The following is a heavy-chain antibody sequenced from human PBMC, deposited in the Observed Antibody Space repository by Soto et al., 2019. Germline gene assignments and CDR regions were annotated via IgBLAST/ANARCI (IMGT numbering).Heavy chain of an antibody. CDR1: SGSISSSNW. Sequence: QVQLQESGPGLVKPSGTLSLTCAVSSGSISSSNWWSWVRQPPGKGLEWIGEIYHSGRTNYNPSRKSRVNISVEKSKNQFSLKLSSVTAADTAVYYCARGGTYYYGSGSYGVGDYYYYYMDVWGKGTTVTVSS. D-gene: IGHD3-10*01. CDR2: IYHSGRT. CDR3: ARGGTYYYGSGSYGVGDYYYYYMDV. V-gene: IGHV4-4*02. J-gene: IGHJ6*03.